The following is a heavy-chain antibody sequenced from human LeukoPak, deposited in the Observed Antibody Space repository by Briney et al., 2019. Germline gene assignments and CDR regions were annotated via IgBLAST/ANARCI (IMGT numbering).Heavy chain of an antibody. J-gene: IGHJ4*02. Sequence: PGGSLRLSCAASGFTFSNYAMNWVRQAPGKGLEWVSSITGSGGDAYYADSVKGRFTISRDNSKNTLDLQMNSLRAEDTAVYYCAKGLKGCSGSSCYYFFDLWGQGALITVSS. D-gene: IGHD2-15*01. CDR1: GFTFSNYA. V-gene: IGHV3-23*01. CDR3: AKGLKGCSGSSCYYFFDL. CDR2: ITGSGGDA.